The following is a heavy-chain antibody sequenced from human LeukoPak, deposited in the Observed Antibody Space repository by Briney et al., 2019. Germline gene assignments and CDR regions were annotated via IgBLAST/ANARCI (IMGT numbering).Heavy chain of an antibody. D-gene: IGHD4-17*01. CDR1: GFIFTNYW. J-gene: IGHJ4*02. V-gene: IGHV3-74*01. CDR2: INSDGSST. CDR3: ARDNDYGAYYFDY. Sequence: GGSLRLSCAASGFIFTNYWMYWVRQAPGKGLVWVSHINSDGSSTKYADSVKGRFTISRDNAKDTLYLQMNSLRAEDTAVYYCARDNDYGAYYFDYWGQGTLVTVSS.